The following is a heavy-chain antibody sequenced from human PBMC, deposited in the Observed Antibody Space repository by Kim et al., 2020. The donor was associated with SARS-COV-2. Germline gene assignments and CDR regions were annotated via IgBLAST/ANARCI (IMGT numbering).Heavy chain of an antibody. Sequence: SETLSLTCTVSGGSISSGDYYWSWIRQPPGKGLEWIGYIYYSGSTYYNPSLKSRVTISVDTSKNQFSLKLSSVTAADTAVYYCARDYGDYASAFDIWGQGTMVTVSS. CDR1: GGSISSGDYY. CDR2: IYYSGST. V-gene: IGHV4-30-4*01. CDR3: ARDYGDYASAFDI. J-gene: IGHJ3*02. D-gene: IGHD4-17*01.